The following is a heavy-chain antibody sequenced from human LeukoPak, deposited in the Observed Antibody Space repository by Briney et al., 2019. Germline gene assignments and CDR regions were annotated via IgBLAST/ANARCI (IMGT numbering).Heavy chain of an antibody. CDR3: AKDGSWGDYYFYFYIDV. Sequence: GGSLRLSCEVSGFTFGNYAMSWVRQAPGKGLEWISGISASGHYTYTADSLKGRFTISRDNSKNTLYLKMNSLRAEDTALYYCAKDGSWGDYYFYFYIDVWGKGTTVTVSS. V-gene: IGHV3-23*01. J-gene: IGHJ6*03. CDR1: GFTFGNYA. CDR2: ISASGHYT. D-gene: IGHD3-16*01.